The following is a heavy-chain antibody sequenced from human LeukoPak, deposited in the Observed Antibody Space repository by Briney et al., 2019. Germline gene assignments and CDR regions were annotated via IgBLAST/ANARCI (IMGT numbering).Heavy chain of an antibody. CDR1: GGSISSSSYY. CDR2: IYYSGST. J-gene: IGHJ6*03. CDR3: ARQPTNYYYYMDV. V-gene: IGHV4-39*07. Sequence: SETLTLTCTVSGGSISSSSYYWGWIRQPPGKGLEWIGSIYYSGSTYYNPSLKSRVTISVDTSKNQFSLRLSSVTAADTAVYYCARQPTNYYYYMDVWGKGTTVTVSS.